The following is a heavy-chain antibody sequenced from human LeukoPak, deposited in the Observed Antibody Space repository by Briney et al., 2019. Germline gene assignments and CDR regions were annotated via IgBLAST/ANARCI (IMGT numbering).Heavy chain of an antibody. Sequence: ASVKVSCKASGYTFTSYGISWVRQAPGQGLEWMGWISAYNGNTNYAQKLQGRVTMTTDTSTSTAYMELRSLRSEDTAVYYCATGGAAAMEQWPNNYYYYYMDVWGKGTTVTVSS. CDR3: ATGGAAAMEQWPNNYYYYYMDV. CDR2: ISAYNGNT. J-gene: IGHJ6*03. D-gene: IGHD6-19*01. V-gene: IGHV1-18*01. CDR1: GYTFTSYG.